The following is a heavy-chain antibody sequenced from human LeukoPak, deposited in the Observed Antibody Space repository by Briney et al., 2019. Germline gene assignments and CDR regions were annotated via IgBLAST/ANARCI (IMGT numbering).Heavy chain of an antibody. V-gene: IGHV1-46*01. J-gene: IGHJ5*02. Sequence: GASVKVSCKASGYTFTSYYMHWVRQAPGQGLEWMEIINPSGGSTSYAQKFQGRVTMTRDTSTSTVYMELSSLRSEDTAVYYCAREGCSSTSCYDNWFDPWGQGTLVTVSS. D-gene: IGHD2-2*01. CDR1: GYTFTSYY. CDR3: AREGCSSTSCYDNWFDP. CDR2: INPSGGST.